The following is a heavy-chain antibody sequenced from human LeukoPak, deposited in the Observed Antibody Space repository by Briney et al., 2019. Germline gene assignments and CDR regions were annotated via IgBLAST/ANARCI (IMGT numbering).Heavy chain of an antibody. Sequence: SETLSLTCIVSGASISSDYWSWIRQAPGKGLERIANIYSSETTNYNPSPRSRATISRDTSKNQFFLKLNSVNAADTAVYDCASHFPYCGGDCAYTYIDVWGKGTPVTVSS. J-gene: IGHJ6*03. V-gene: IGHV4-4*09. CDR1: GASISSDY. CDR2: IYSSETT. CDR3: ASHFPYCGGDCAYTYIDV. D-gene: IGHD2-21*02.